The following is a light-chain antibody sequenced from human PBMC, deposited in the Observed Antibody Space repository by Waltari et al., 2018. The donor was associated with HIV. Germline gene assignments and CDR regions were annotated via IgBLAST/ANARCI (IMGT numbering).Light chain of an antibody. CDR1: QSVSIY. V-gene: IGKV3-11*01. CDR3: QQRSNWPSGT. Sequence: EIVLTQSPATLSLSPGERATLSCRASQSVSIYLAWYQQKPGQAPRLLIYDASNRATGIPARFSGSGSGTDFTLTISSLEPEDFAVYYCQQRSNWPSGTFGQGTKVEIK. J-gene: IGKJ1*01. CDR2: DAS.